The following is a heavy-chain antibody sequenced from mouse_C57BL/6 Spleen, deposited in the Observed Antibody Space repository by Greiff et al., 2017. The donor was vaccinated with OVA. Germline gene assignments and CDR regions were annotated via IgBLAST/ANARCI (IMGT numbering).Heavy chain of an antibody. CDR2: INYDGSST. Sequence: EVQVVESEGGLVQPGSSMKLSCTASGFTFSDYYMAWVRQVPEKGLEWVANINYDGSSTYYLDSLKSRFIISRDNAKNILYLQMSSLKSEDTATYYCARDQGNYYAMDYWGQGTSVTVSS. D-gene: IGHD3-2*02. V-gene: IGHV5-16*01. J-gene: IGHJ4*01. CDR1: GFTFSDYY. CDR3: ARDQGNYYAMDY.